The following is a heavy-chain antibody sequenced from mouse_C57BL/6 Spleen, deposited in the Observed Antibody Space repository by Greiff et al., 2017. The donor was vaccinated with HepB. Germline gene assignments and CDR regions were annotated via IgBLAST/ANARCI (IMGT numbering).Heavy chain of an antibody. CDR1: GYTFTSYW. V-gene: IGHV1-55*01. CDR3: TRYRQLRLYAMDY. Sequence: VQLQQSGAELVKPGASVKMSCKASGYTFTSYWITWVKQRPGQGLEWIGDIYPGSGSTNYTEKFKSKATLTVDTSSSTAYMQLNSLPSDDSAVYYYTRYRQLRLYAMDYWGQGTSVTVSS. D-gene: IGHD3-2*02. J-gene: IGHJ4*01. CDR2: IYPGSGST.